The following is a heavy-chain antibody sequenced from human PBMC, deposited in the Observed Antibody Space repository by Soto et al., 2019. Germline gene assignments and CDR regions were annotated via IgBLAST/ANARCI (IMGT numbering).Heavy chain of an antibody. J-gene: IGHJ4*02. D-gene: IGHD3-3*01. Sequence: QERLVQSGAEVRKPGSSVKVSCKVTGGTSTRYAINWVRQAPGQGLEWMGGIVPMFGTSKYAQKVQGRVTITAETSTNIAYMELRSLRSEDTAVYYCNRGSEYDFWSGYLWGQGTLVSVSS. CDR2: IVPMFGTS. CDR3: NRGSEYDFWSGYL. V-gene: IGHV1-69*06. CDR1: GGTSTRYA.